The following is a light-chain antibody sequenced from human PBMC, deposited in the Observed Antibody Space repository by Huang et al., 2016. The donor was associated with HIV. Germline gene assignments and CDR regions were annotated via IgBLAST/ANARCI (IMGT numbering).Light chain of an antibody. J-gene: IGKJ1*01. CDR3: HQYDDWPRT. CDR2: GAS. V-gene: IGKV3-15*01. Sequence: EIVMTQSPATLPVSPGERATLSCRARQRGNPNFAWYQKKFGQAPKLLIYGASTRATGVPARFSGSGSGTNFTLSISGLQSEDFAVYYCHQYDDWPRTFGQGTKVEVK. CDR1: QRGNPN.